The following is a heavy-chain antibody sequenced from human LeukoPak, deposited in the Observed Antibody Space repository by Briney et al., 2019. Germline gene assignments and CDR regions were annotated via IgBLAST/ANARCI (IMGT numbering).Heavy chain of an antibody. CDR3: ARDRGSSGWNDY. V-gene: IGHV4-61*02. CDR1: GGSISSGSYY. CDR2: IYASGST. Sequence: SETLSLTCIVSGGSISSGSYYWSWIRQPAGRGLEWIGRIYASGSTDYNPSLKSRVTISVDTSKNQFSLKLTPVTAADTAVYYCARDRGSSGWNDYWGQGTLVTVSS. D-gene: IGHD6-19*01. J-gene: IGHJ4*02.